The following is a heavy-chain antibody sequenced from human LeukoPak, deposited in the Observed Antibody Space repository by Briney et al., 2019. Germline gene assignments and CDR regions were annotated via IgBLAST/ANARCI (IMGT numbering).Heavy chain of an antibody. V-gene: IGHV1-18*01. D-gene: IGHD2-15*01. CDR3: AGSPTPAGGMDV. Sequence: GASVKVSCKASGYTFTSYGISWVRQAPGQGLEWMGWISAYNGNTNYAQKLQGRVTITTDTSTSTAYMELRRLRSDHTAVYYCAGSPTPAGGMDVWGQGTTVTVSS. CDR2: ISAYNGNT. CDR1: GYTFTSYG. J-gene: IGHJ6*02.